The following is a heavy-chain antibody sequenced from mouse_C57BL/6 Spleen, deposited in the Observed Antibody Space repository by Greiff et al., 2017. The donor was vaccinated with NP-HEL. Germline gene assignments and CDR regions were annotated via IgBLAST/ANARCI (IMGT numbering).Heavy chain of an antibody. D-gene: IGHD2-14*01. CDR1: GYTFTSYW. CDR3: ARRRGGTETYYAMDY. J-gene: IGHJ4*01. CDR2: IDPSDSYP. Sequence: QVQLQQPGAELVKPGASVKLSCKASGYTFTSYWMQWVKQRPGQGLEWIGEIDPSDSYPNYNQKFKGKATLTVDTSSSTAYMQLSSLTSEDSAVYYCARRRGGTETYYAMDYWGQGTSVTVSS. V-gene: IGHV1-50*01.